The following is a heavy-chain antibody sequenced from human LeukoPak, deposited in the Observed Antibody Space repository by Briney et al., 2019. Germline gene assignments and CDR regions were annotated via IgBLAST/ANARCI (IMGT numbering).Heavy chain of an antibody. CDR2: IYSGGNT. V-gene: IGHV3-53*01. J-gene: IGHJ4*02. D-gene: IGHD6-19*01. CDR3: ARDSIAVAGRDY. CDR1: GFTVSSNY. Sequence: PGGSLRLSCAASGFTVSSNYMSWVRQTPGKGLEWVSVIYSGGNTYYADSVKDRFTISRDNSKNTLYLQMNSLRAEDTAVYYCARDSIAVAGRDYWGQGTLVTVSS.